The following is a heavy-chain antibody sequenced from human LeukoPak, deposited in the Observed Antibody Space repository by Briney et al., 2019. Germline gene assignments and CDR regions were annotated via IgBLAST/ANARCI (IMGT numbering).Heavy chain of an antibody. CDR3: ARDRAGNQYYYYYYMDV. V-gene: IGHV1-2*02. CDR2: INPNSGGT. CDR1: GYTFTGYY. J-gene: IGHJ6*03. Sequence: ASVKVSCKASGYTFTGYYMHWVRRAPGQGLEWMGWINPNSGGTNYAQKFQGRVTMTRDTSISTAYMELSRLRSDDTAVYYCARDRAGNQYYYYYYMDVWGKGTTVTVSS.